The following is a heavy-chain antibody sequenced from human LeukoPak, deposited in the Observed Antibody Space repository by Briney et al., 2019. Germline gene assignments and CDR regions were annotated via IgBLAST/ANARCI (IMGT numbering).Heavy chain of an antibody. Sequence: GGSLRLSCAASGFTFISYAMSGLRQAPGKGREGFAAISGSGGTTYYADSVKGRFTISRDTSKNTLYLQMNSLRAEDTAVYYCAKDLLEGAYSSFDYWGQGTLVTVSS. CDR3: AKDLLEGAYSSFDY. V-gene: IGHV3-23*01. D-gene: IGHD2-15*01. CDR1: GFTFISYA. J-gene: IGHJ4*02. CDR2: ISGSGGTT.